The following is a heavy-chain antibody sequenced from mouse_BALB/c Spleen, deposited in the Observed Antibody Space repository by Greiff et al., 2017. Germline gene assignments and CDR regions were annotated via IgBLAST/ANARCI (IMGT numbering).Heavy chain of an antibody. CDR2: IYPGNSDT. Sequence: VQLKESGTVLARPGASVKMSCKASGYTFTSYWMHWVKQRPGQGLEWIGAIYPGNSDTSYNQKFKGKSKLTAVTSTSTAYMELSSLTNEDSAVYYCTRGDDGYHYAMDYWGQGTSVTVSS. CDR1: GYTFTSYW. D-gene: IGHD2-3*01. CDR3: TRGDDGYHYAMDY. V-gene: IGHV1-5*01. J-gene: IGHJ4*01.